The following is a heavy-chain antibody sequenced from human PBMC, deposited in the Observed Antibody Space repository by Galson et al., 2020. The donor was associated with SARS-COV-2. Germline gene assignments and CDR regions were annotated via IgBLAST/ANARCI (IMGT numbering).Heavy chain of an antibody. CDR2: IRSKTYGGTI. V-gene: IGHV3-49*04. Sequence: GGSLRLSCITSGSNLGDFGMSWVRQAPGKGLECVGFIRSKTYGGTIEYAASVKGRFTISRDDSKSIAYLQLNSLEIEDTAVYFCSRTMHPAYFDPWGQGTLVTVSS. J-gene: IGHJ5*02. D-gene: IGHD2-2*01. CDR1: GSNLGDFG. CDR3: SRTMHPAYFDP.